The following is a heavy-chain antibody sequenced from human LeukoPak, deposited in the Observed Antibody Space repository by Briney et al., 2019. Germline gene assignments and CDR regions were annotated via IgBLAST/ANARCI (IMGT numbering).Heavy chain of an antibody. CDR2: ISSSSSYI. J-gene: IGHJ4*02. CDR3: ARDRAAARRDY. D-gene: IGHD6-6*01. Sequence: GGSLRLSCAASGFTFSSYWMSWVRQAPGKGLEWVSSISSSSSYIYYADSVKGRFTISRDNAKNSLYLQMNSLRAEDTAVYYCARDRAAARRDYWGQGTLVTVSS. V-gene: IGHV3-21*01. CDR1: GFTFSSYW.